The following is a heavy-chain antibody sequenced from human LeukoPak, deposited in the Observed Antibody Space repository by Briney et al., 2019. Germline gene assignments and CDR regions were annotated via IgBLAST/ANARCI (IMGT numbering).Heavy chain of an antibody. CDR2: ISYDGSNK. CDR1: GFTFSKYA. D-gene: IGHD3-9*01. J-gene: IGHJ6*02. CDR3: ARDLRYFDWLLYSSGPYGMDV. V-gene: IGHV3-30-3*01. Sequence: GGSLRLSCAASGFTFSKYAMHWVRQAPGKGLEWVAVISYDGSNKYYADSLKGRFTISRDNAKNSLYLQMNSLRAEDTAVYYCARDLRYFDWLLYSSGPYGMDVWGQGTTVTVSS.